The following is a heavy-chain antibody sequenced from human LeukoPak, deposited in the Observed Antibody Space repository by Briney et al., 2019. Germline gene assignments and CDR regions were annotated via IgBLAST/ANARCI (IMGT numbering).Heavy chain of an antibody. CDR3: ARGVRIAVAGNIDY. Sequence: GGSLRLSCAASGFTFSNSAMSWVRQAPGKGLEWVSGISGSGGSTYYADSVKGRFTISRDNSKNTLYLQMNSLRAEDTAVYYCARGVRIAVAGNIDYWGQGTLVTVSS. V-gene: IGHV3-23*01. D-gene: IGHD6-19*01. CDR1: GFTFSNSA. J-gene: IGHJ4*02. CDR2: ISGSGGST.